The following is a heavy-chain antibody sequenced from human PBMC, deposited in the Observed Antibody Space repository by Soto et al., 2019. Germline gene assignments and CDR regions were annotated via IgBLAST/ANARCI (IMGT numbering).Heavy chain of an antibody. CDR3: AHRSRGYCSEAYYFDY. J-gene: IGHJ4*02. CDR2: IYWDDDK. CDR1: VLSLSTNGAG. D-gene: IGHD5-18*01. V-gene: IGHV2-5*02. Sequence: ITLKESGPTLVKPTQTLTLTCTFSVLSLSTNGAGVGWIRQPPGKALEWLALIYWDDDKRYSPSLKSSLTITTDPSKNQLVLTMTNMDPVDTATYYCAHRSRGYCSEAYYFDYWGQGTLVTVSS.